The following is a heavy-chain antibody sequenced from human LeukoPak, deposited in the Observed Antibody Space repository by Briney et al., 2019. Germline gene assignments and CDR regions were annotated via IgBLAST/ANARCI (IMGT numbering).Heavy chain of an antibody. CDR2: FDPEGGET. D-gene: IGHD3-9*01. CDR3: GIGRKFDWLLCHH. V-gene: IGHV1-24*01. J-gene: IGHJ5*02. Sequence: ASVKVSCKISGYTLTDVSMHWVRQAPGKGLEWMGGFDPEGGETVYAQKFQGRVTMTEDPSADTAYMELRSPSSEDTAVYYCGIGRKFDWLLCHHWGQGTLVTVSS. CDR1: GYTLTDVS.